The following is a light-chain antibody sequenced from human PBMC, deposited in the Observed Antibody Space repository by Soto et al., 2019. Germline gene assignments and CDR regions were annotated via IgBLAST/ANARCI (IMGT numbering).Light chain of an antibody. CDR2: ATP. J-gene: IGKJ4*01. Sequence: EIVMPQSPATLSVSPGERATLSCRASQRVSSKLAWFQQQPGRAPRLLIYATPARATGIPARVSGSGSGTEFPLTISSLHSEDFAVYYWQQYSEWPLTFGGGTRVESK. CDR3: QQYSEWPLT. CDR1: QRVSSK. V-gene: IGKV3-15*01.